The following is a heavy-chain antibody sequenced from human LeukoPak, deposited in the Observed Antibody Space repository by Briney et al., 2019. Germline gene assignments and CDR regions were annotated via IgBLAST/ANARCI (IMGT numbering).Heavy chain of an antibody. CDR3: ARDRGIAAAGHGFDY. D-gene: IGHD6-13*01. V-gene: IGHV3-53*01. CDR2: IYSGGST. J-gene: IGHJ4*02. CDR1: GFTVSSNY. Sequence: GGSLRLSCAASGFTVSSNYMSWVRQAPGKGLEWVSVIYSGGSTYYADSVTGRFTISRDNSKNTLYLQMNSLRAEDTAVYYCARDRGIAAAGHGFDYWGQGTLVTVSS.